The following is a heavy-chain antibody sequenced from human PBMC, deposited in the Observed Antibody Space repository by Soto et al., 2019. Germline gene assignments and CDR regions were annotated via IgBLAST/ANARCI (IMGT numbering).Heavy chain of an antibody. D-gene: IGHD3-3*01. Sequence: GGSLRLSCAASGFTFSSYGMHWVRQAPGKGLEWVAVIWYDGSNKYYADSVKGRFTISRDNSKNTLYLQMNSLRAEDTAVYYCARPHDFWSGYSGPYYFDYWGQGTLVTVSS. CDR3: ARPHDFWSGYSGPYYFDY. V-gene: IGHV3-33*01. CDR2: IWYDGSNK. J-gene: IGHJ4*02. CDR1: GFTFSSYG.